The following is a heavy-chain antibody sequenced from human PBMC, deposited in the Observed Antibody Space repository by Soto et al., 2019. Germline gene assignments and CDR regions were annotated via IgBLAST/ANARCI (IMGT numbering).Heavy chain of an antibody. CDR2: ISGSGGST. CDR1: GFTFSSYA. J-gene: IGHJ6*02. D-gene: IGHD6-13*01. CDR3: ARDTGSSWYYYYYYGMDV. V-gene: IGHV3-23*01. Sequence: EVQLLESGGGLVQPGGSLRLSCAASGFTFSSYAMSWVRQAPGKGLEWVSAISGSGGSTYYADSVKGRFTISRDNTKNTLYLQMNSLRAEDTAVYYCARDTGSSWYYYYYYGMDVWGQGTTVTVSS.